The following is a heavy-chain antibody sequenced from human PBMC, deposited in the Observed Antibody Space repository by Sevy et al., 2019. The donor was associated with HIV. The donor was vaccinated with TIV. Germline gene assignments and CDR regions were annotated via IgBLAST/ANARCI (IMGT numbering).Heavy chain of an antibody. CDR1: GLTFSSDS. D-gene: IGHD5-18*01. Sequence: GGSLRLSCVVSGLTFSSDSMNWVRQAPGKGLEWLAYISSSSRTIYYADFVEGRFTISRDNDTKSVFLQMNNLRDEDSATYYCARDVDTPFVRSFDSWGQGTLVTVSS. J-gene: IGHJ4*02. CDR2: ISSSSRTI. V-gene: IGHV3-48*02. CDR3: ARDVDTPFVRSFDS.